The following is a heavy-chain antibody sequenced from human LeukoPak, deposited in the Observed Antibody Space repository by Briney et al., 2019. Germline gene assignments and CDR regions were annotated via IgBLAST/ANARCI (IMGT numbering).Heavy chain of an antibody. D-gene: IGHD3-9*01. Sequence: GASVKVSCKASGGTFSNYAISWVRQAPGQGLEWMGGIIPIFGTANYAQKFRGRVTITADKSTSTAYMELSSLRSEDTAVYYCASYAATYYDILTGYYRDYYYYMDVWGKGTTVTVSS. CDR2: IIPIFGTA. CDR3: ASYAATYYDILTGYYRDYYYYMDV. V-gene: IGHV1-69*06. CDR1: GGTFSNYA. J-gene: IGHJ6*03.